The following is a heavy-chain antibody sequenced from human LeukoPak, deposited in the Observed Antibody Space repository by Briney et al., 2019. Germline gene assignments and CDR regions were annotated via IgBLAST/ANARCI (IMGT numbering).Heavy chain of an antibody. D-gene: IGHD1-26*01. CDR2: IYHSGSA. Sequence: GSLRLSCAASGFTFSSYSMNWVRQPPGKGLEWIGEIYHSGSANYNPSLKSRVTISVDKSKNQFSLKLSSVTAADTAVYYCARWSGVVGTARGWYFDLWGRGTLVTVSS. J-gene: IGHJ2*01. CDR1: GFTFSSYSM. V-gene: IGHV4-4*02. CDR3: ARWSGVVGTARGWYFDL.